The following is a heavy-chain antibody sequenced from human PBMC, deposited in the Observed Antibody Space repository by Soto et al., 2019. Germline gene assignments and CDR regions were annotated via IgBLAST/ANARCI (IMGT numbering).Heavy chain of an antibody. Sequence: GVCLRLACSASGFHFTNYAIHGIRQAPGKGLDYVSAISGSGGSTYYADSVKGRFTISRDNSKNTLYLQMNSLRAEDTAVYYCAKAMITFGGVIDSEYFQHWGQGTLVTVSS. CDR3: AKAMITFGGVIDSEYFQH. V-gene: IGHV3-23*01. J-gene: IGHJ1*01. CDR1: GFHFTNYA. CDR2: ISGSGGST. D-gene: IGHD3-16*02.